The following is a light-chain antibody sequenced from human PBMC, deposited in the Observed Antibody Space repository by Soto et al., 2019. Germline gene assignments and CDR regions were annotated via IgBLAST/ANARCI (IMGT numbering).Light chain of an antibody. Sequence: SPAALSLTTGERATLSCRASQSVNRLLSWYQLRPGQAPRLVIYDASSLASGLPARFSGGGSGTEFTLTINSLQPEDCATYFCQQCYTRPNTFGQGTRLEI. CDR3: QQCYTRPNT. CDR1: QSVNRL. V-gene: IGKV3-11*01. J-gene: IGKJ5*01. CDR2: DAS.